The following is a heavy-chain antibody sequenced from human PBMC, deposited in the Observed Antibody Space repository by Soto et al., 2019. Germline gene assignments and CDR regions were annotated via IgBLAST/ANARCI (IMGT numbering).Heavy chain of an antibody. Sequence: QVQLQESGPGLVKPSQTLSLTCTVSGGSISSGGYYWSWIRQHPGKGLEWIGYIYYSGSTYYNPSLKSRVTVXXDXSXXQFSLKLSSVTAADTAVYYCASLYYGSGNPSWFDPWGQGTLVTVSS. D-gene: IGHD3-10*01. CDR3: ASLYYGSGNPSWFDP. CDR1: GGSISSGGYY. J-gene: IGHJ5*02. CDR2: IYYSGST. V-gene: IGHV4-31*03.